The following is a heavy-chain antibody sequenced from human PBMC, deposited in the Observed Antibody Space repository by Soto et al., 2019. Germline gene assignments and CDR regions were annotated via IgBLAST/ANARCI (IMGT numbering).Heavy chain of an antibody. Sequence: EVQLVESGGGLVKPAGSLTLSCSASGFTFSIYSMNCVRQTPGKGLEWVSSISSESSYIYYADSVEGRFTISRDNAKNSLYLQMNNLRVEDTAIYYCARDPRGGSEIDFWGKGTLVTVSS. D-gene: IGHD1-26*01. J-gene: IGHJ4*02. V-gene: IGHV3-21*01. CDR1: GFTFSIYS. CDR3: ARDPRGGSEIDF. CDR2: ISSESSYI.